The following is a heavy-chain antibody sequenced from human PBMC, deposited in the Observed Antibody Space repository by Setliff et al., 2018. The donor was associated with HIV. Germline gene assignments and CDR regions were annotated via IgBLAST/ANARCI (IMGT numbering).Heavy chain of an antibody. CDR3: ARARRDSYDRGRRNHYYIDV. CDR2: MNPNSGNT. D-gene: IGHD3-22*01. V-gene: IGHV1-8*02. CDR1: GYTFTGYY. J-gene: IGHJ6*03. Sequence: ASVKVSCKASGYTFTGYYIHWVRQATGQGLEWMGWMNPNSGNTGYAQKFQGRVTMTRDTSIGTAYMELNNLKFEDTAVYYCARARRDSYDRGRRNHYYIDVWGKGTPVTVSS.